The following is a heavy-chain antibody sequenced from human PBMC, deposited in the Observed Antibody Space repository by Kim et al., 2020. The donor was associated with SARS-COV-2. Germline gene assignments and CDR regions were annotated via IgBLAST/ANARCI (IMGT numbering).Heavy chain of an antibody. V-gene: IGHV4-39*01. J-gene: IGHJ5*02. CDR3: ARVVVAATRNWFDP. CDR2: IYYSGST. CDR1: GGSISSSSYY. D-gene: IGHD2-15*01. Sequence: SETLSLTCTVSGGSISSSSYYWGWIRQPPGKGLEWIGSIYYSGSTYYNPSLKSRVTISVDTSKNQFSLKLSSVTAADTAVYYCARVVVAATRNWFDPWGQGTLVTVSS.